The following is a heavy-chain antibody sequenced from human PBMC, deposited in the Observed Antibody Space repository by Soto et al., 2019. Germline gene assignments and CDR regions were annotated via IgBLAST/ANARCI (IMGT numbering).Heavy chain of an antibody. CDR3: VMAGTEYCTNGVCSVEYFQH. CDR2: IYYSGST. CDR1: GGSISSYY. J-gene: IGHJ1*01. D-gene: IGHD2-8*01. Sequence: SETLSLTCTVSGGSISSYYWSWIRKPPGTGLEWIGYIYYSGSTNYNPSLKSRVTISVDTSKNQFSLKLSSVTAADTAVYYCVMAGTEYCTNGVCSVEYFQHWGQGTLVTVS. V-gene: IGHV4-59*01.